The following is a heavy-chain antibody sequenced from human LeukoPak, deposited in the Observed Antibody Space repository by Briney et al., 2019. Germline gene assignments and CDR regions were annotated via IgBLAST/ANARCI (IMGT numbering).Heavy chain of an antibody. J-gene: IGHJ6*03. CDR3: AKRSEYRVYDWDYHFYYYMDV. Sequence: GGSLGLSCAASGFTFTNYAMRWVRQAPGKGLEWVSGISGGGASTYYADSVKGRFTISRDNSKNTLYLQMNSLRADDTAVYYCAKRSEYRVYDWDYHFYYYMDVWGKGTTVTVSS. V-gene: IGHV3-23*01. CDR1: GFTFTNYA. D-gene: IGHD5/OR15-5a*01. CDR2: ISGGGAST.